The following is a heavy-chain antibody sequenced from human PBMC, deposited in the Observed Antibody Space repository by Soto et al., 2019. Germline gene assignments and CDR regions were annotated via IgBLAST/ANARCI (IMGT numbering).Heavy chain of an antibody. CDR2: IYYSGST. D-gene: IGHD4-17*01. CDR1: GGSISSYY. Sequence: QVQLQESGPGLVKPSETLSLTCTVSGGSISSYYWSWIRQPPGKGLEWIGYIYYSGSTNYNPSLNSRVTIPLETAKHRFSLVLSSVTAAGTAVDYCGRGGVYRYYLDNWAKVPLVTVS. CDR3: GRGGVYRYYLDN. J-gene: IGHJ4*02. V-gene: IGHV4-59*01.